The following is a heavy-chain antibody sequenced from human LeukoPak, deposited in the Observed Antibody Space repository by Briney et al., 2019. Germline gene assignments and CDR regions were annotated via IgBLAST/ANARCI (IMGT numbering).Heavy chain of an antibody. V-gene: IGHV4-34*01. Sequence: PSETLSLTCAVYGGSFSTYYWSWIRQPPGKGLEWIGEINHSGRTNYNPSLKSRVTISVDTSKNQSSLKLSSVTAADTAVYYCARHGPPRAGWGRKYYYMDVWGKGTTVTISS. CDR3: ARHGPPRAGWGRKYYYMDV. D-gene: IGHD3-16*01. CDR1: GGSFSTYY. CDR2: INHSGRT. J-gene: IGHJ6*03.